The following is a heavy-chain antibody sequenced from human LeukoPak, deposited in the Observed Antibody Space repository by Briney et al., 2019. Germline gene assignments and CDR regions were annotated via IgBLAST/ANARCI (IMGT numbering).Heavy chain of an antibody. V-gene: IGHV3-11*01. CDR1: GGSISSSGYY. J-gene: IGHJ4*02. CDR2: ITRSGSTI. CDR3: VRERTNYYDSSGYY. Sequence: LSLTCAVSGGSISSSGYYWGWVRQAPGKGLEWVSYITRSGSTIYYADSVKGRFTISRDNAKNSLYLQMNSLRAEDTAVYYCVRERTNYYDSSGYYWGQGTLVTVSS. D-gene: IGHD3-22*01.